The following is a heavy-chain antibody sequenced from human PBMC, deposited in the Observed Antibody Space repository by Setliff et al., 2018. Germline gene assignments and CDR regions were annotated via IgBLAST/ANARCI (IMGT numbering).Heavy chain of an antibody. J-gene: IGHJ4*02. D-gene: IGHD2-21*02. V-gene: IGHV4-38-2*02. CDR3: ARDLGHGGDSDY. Sequence: TLSLTCTVSGYSISSGYIWGWIRQPPGKGLEWVGNIGHTGSINYNPSLKSRLTISRDTSKNQVSLKLNSVTATDTAVYYCARDLGHGGDSDYWGQGILVTVAS. CDR1: GYSISSGYI. CDR2: IGHTGSI.